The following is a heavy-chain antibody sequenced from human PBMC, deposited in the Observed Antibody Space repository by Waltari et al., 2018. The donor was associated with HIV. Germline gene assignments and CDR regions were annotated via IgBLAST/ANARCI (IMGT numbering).Heavy chain of an antibody. Sequence: QEQLVESGGGVVQPGRSLRLSCAASGFTFSSYGMHWVRQAPGRGLGWVAVIWYDGSNKYYADSVKGRFTISRDNSKNTLYLQMNSLRAEDTAVYYCAREDLLYCGGDCYPGDYWGQGTLVTVSS. CDR1: GFTFSSYG. V-gene: IGHV3-33*01. CDR3: AREDLLYCGGDCYPGDY. J-gene: IGHJ4*02. D-gene: IGHD2-21*02. CDR2: IWYDGSNK.